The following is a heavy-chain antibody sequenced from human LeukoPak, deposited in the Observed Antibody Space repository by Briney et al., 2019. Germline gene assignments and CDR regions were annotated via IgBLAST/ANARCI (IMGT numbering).Heavy chain of an antibody. V-gene: IGHV3-23*01. CDR3: AKGQSEVDSSGYYWAPITAYYFDY. J-gene: IGHJ4*02. D-gene: IGHD3-22*01. Sequence: PGGSLRLSCAASGFTFSSYAMSWVRQAPGKGLEWVSAISGSGGSTYYADSVKGRFTISRDNSKNTLYLQMNSLRAEDTAVYYCAKGQSEVDSSGYYWAPITAYYFDYWGQGTLVTVSS. CDR1: GFTFSSYA. CDR2: ISGSGGST.